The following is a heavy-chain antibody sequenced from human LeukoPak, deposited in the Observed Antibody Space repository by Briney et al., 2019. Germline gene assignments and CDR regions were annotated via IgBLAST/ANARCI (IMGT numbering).Heavy chain of an antibody. CDR3: TRDKSASSPREWFDP. D-gene: IGHD6-6*01. V-gene: IGHV3-23*01. J-gene: IGHJ5*02. CDR1: GFIFGSFA. CDR2: ISPSGSAT. Sequence: GGYLRLSCAASGFIFGSFAMSWVRQGPEKGLEWVATISPSGSATYYADSVKGRFTISRDNSQTTLYLQMNSLSDEDTALYHCTRDKSASSPREWFDPWGQGIVVTVSS.